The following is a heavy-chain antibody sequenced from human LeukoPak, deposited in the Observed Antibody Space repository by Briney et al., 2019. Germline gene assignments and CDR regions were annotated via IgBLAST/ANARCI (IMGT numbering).Heavy chain of an antibody. CDR2: IYYSGST. J-gene: IGHJ4*02. Sequence: PSETLSLTCTVSGGSISSYYWSWIRQPPGKGLEWIGYIYYSGSTNYNPSLKSRVTISVDTSRNQFSLKLSSVTAADTAVYYCARQTGCYDSSGYFLDYWGQGTLVTVSS. CDR3: ARQTGCYDSSGYFLDY. CDR1: GGSISSYY. V-gene: IGHV4-59*08. D-gene: IGHD3-22*01.